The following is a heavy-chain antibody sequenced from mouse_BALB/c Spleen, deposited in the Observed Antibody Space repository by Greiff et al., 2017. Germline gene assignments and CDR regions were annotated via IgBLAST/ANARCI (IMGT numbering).Heavy chain of an antibody. V-gene: IGHV14-4*02. CDR3: KAYYGYDDGTWFAY. Sequence: VQLQQSGAELVRSGASVKLSCTASGFNIKDYYMHWVKQRPEQGLEWIGWIDPENGDTEYAPKFQGKATMTADTSSNTAYLQLSSLTSEDTAVYYCKAYYGYDDGTWFAYWGQGTLVTVSA. J-gene: IGHJ3*01. D-gene: IGHD2-2*01. CDR2: IDPENGDT. CDR1: GFNIKDYY.